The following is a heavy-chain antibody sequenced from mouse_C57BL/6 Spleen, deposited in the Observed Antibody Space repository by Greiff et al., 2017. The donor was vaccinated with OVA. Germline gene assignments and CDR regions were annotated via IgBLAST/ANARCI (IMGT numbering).Heavy chain of an antibody. V-gene: IGHV1-50*01. CDR3: ARGDYYAMGY. CDR2: IDPSDSYT. CDR1: GYTFTSYW. J-gene: IGHJ4*01. Sequence: QVQLQQPGAELVKPGASVKLSCKASGYTFTSYWMQWVKQRPGQGLEWIGEIDPSDSYTNYNQKFKGKATLTVDTSSSTAYMQLSSLTSEDSAVYYCARGDYYAMGYRGQGTSGTVSS.